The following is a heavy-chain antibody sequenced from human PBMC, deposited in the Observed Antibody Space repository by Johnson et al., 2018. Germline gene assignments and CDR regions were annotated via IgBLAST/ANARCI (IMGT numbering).Heavy chain of an antibody. Sequence: VQLVESGGGLVKPGGSLRLSCAASGFTFSSYSMNWVRQAPGKGLEWVSSISSSSSYIYYADSVKGRFTISRDNAKNSLYLQMNSLRAEDTAVYYCARDLLPPGYYGMDVWGQGTTVTVSS. J-gene: IGHJ6*02. CDR2: ISSSSSYI. CDR1: GFTFSSYS. D-gene: IGHD3-22*01. V-gene: IGHV3-21*01. CDR3: ARDLLPPGYYGMDV.